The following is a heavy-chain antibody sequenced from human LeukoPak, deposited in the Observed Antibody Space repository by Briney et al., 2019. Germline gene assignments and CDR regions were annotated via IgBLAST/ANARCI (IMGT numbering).Heavy chain of an antibody. CDR1: GGSISSYY. CDR2: IYSSGST. V-gene: IGHV4-59*01. CDR3: ARWESYYDSSGTSQRLQNWFDP. D-gene: IGHD3-22*01. J-gene: IGHJ5*02. Sequence: SETLSLTCTVSGGSISSYYWSWIRQPPGKGLEWIGYIYSSGSTNYNPSLKSRVTISVDTSKNQFSLKLSSVTAADTAVYYCARWESYYDSSGTSQRLQNWFDPWGQGTLVTVSS.